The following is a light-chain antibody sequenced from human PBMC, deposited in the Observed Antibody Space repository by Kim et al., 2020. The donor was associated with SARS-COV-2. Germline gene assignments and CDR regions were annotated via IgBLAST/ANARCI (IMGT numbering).Light chain of an antibody. CDR1: TNDVGGYNY. CDR3: TSYASSDTVV. V-gene: IGLV2-14*03. Sequence: GQAITISCTGTTNDVGGYNYVSCYQQHPGKAPRLMIYDVSDRPSGISTRFSGSKSGNTASLTISGLQAEDEADYYCTSYASSDTVVFGTGTKVTVL. CDR2: DVS. J-gene: IGLJ1*01.